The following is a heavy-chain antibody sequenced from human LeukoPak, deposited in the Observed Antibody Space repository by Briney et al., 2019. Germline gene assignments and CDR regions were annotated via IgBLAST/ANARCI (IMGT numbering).Heavy chain of an antibody. D-gene: IGHD3-10*01. J-gene: IGHJ4*02. V-gene: IGHV4-34*01. CDR2: INHSGST. Sequence: PSETLSLTCAVSGGSFSGYYWSWIRQPPGKGLEWIGEINHSGSTNYNPSLKSRVTISVDTSKNQFSLKLSSVTAADTAVYYCATRKMEYYYGSGSYVYWGQGTLVTVSS. CDR3: ATRKMEYYYGSGSYVY. CDR1: GGSFSGYY.